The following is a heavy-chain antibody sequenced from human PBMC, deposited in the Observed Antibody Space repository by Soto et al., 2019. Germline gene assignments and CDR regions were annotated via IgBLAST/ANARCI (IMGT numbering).Heavy chain of an antibody. CDR3: ASLAIFGVVINGSPDFDY. J-gene: IGHJ4*02. Sequence: GGSLRLSCAASGFTFSSYGMHWVRQAPGKGLEWVAVIWYDGSNKYYADSVKGRFTISRDNSKNTLYLQMNSLRAEDTAVYYFASLAIFGVVINGSPDFDYWGQGTLVTVSS. D-gene: IGHD3-3*01. V-gene: IGHV3-33*01. CDR1: GFTFSSYG. CDR2: IWYDGSNK.